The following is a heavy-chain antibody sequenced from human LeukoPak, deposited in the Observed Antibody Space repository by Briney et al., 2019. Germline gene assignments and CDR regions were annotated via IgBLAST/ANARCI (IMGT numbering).Heavy chain of an antibody. CDR3: ARDGSGGSYSY. V-gene: IGHV3-74*01. J-gene: IGHJ4*02. CDR1: GFTFSSYS. Sequence: GGSLRLSCAASGFTFSSYSMHWLRQAPGKGLVWVSRINTDGSSTSYVDSVKGRFTISRDNAKNTLYLQMNSLRAEDTAVYYCARDGSGGSYSYWGQGTLVTVSS. D-gene: IGHD1-26*01. CDR2: INTDGSST.